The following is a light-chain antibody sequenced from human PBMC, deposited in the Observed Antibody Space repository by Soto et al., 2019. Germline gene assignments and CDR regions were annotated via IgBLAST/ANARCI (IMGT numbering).Light chain of an antibody. J-gene: IGLJ1*01. CDR3: NSYTSSNTYV. V-gene: IGLV2-18*02. CDR1: SSDVGSYNR. CDR2: EVT. Sequence: QSVLTQPPSVSGSPGQSVTISCTGTSSDVGSYNRVAWYQQPPGTAPKLMIYEVTNRPSGVPDRFSGSKSGNTASLTISGLQAEDEADYYCNSYTSSNTYVFGTGIKVTV.